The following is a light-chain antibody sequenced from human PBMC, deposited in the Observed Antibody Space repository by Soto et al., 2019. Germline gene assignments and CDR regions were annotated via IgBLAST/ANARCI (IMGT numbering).Light chain of an antibody. V-gene: IGKV1-33*01. CDR3: QQFDSVPCT. J-gene: IGKJ2*02. CDR2: DAS. CDR1: QDITNY. Sequence: IQMTQSPSSLSASVGDRVTITCQASQDITNYLIWYQQKPWKAPKLLIYDASSLGTGVSSRFSGSGSGTHFTLTISSLQPEDIATYYWQQFDSVPCTFGQGTKLEMK.